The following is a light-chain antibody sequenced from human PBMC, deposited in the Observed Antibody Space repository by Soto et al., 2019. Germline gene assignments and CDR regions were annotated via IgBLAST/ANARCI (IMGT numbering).Light chain of an antibody. Sequence: QSALTQPDSVSGSPGQSITISCTGTSSDVGSYNLVSWYQQHPGKAPKLMIYEVSKRPSGVSNRFSGSKSGNTASLTISGLQAEDEAVYYCCSYAGSSTLYVFGTGTKLTVL. CDR2: EVS. CDR3: CSYAGSSTLYV. J-gene: IGLJ1*01. V-gene: IGLV2-23*02. CDR1: SSDVGSYNL.